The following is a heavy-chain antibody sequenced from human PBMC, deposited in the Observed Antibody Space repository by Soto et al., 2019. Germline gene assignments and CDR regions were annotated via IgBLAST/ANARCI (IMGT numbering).Heavy chain of an antibody. CDR1: GGTFSSYA. CDR3: ARDEGVGARSYYYGMDV. J-gene: IGHJ6*02. Sequence: QVQLVQSGAEVKKPGSSVKVSCKASGGTFSSYAISWVRQAPGQGLEWMGGIIPIFGTANYAQKFQGRVTITADESTSTAYMELSSLRSEDTAVYYYARDEGVGARSYYYGMDVWGQGTTVTVSS. CDR2: IIPIFGTA. V-gene: IGHV1-69*01. D-gene: IGHD1-26*01.